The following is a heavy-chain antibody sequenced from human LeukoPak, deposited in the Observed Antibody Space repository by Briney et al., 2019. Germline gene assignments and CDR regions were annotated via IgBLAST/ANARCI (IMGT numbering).Heavy chain of an antibody. CDR3: ATDGDRYGYELDY. J-gene: IGHJ4*02. D-gene: IGHD5-18*01. CDR2: FDPEDGQT. Sequence: GASVNVSCKVSGYTPTKLSMHWVRQAPGKGLEWMGGFDPEDGQTINAQKFQGRVTMTEDTSTDTAYMELSSLRSEDTAVYYCATDGDRYGYELDYWGQGTLVTVSS. CDR1: GYTPTKLS. V-gene: IGHV1-24*01.